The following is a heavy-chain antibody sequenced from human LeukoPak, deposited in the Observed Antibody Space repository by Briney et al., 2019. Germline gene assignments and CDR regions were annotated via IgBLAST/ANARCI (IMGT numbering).Heavy chain of an antibody. V-gene: IGHV1-2*02. CDR2: INPNSGGT. Sequence: GASVKVSYKASGYTFTGYYMHWVRQAPGQGLEWMGWINPNSGGTNYAQKFQGRVTMTRDTSISTAYMELSRLRSDDTAVYYCARVPLGYCSSTSCLDWGQGTLVTVSS. CDR1: GYTFTGYY. J-gene: IGHJ4*02. CDR3: ARVPLGYCSSTSCLD. D-gene: IGHD2-2*01.